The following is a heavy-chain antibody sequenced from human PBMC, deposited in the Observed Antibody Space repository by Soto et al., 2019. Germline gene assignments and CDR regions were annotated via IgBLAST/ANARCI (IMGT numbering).Heavy chain of an antibody. CDR2: IVPITGMT. V-gene: IGHV1-69*02. J-gene: IGHJ5*02. CDR1: GGTFSSYT. D-gene: IGHD2-15*01. CDR3: ARGVASIVDA. Sequence: QVQLVQSGAEVKKPGSSVRVSCTPSGGTFSSYTISWVRQAPGQGLEWMGRIVPITGMTRYAQKFQGRPTITAVTSTTTADLELSSLTSEDSAVYVCARGVASIVDAWGQGTQVTVSS.